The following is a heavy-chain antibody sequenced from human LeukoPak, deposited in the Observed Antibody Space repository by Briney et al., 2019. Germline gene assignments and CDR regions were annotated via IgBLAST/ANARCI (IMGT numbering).Heavy chain of an antibody. V-gene: IGHV4-34*01. D-gene: IGHD4-11*01. J-gene: IGHJ4*02. CDR2: INHSGST. CDR1: GGSFSGYY. CDR3: ARGLTVTYYFDY. Sequence: SETLSLTCAVYGGSFSGYYWSWIRQPPGKGLEWIGEINHSGSTNYNPSLKSRVTISVDTSKNQFSLKLSSVTAADTAVYYCARGLTVTYYFDYWGQGTLVTVSS.